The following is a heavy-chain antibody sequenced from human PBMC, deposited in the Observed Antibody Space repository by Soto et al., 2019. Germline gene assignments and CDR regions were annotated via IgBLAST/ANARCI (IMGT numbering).Heavy chain of an antibody. Sequence: QVQLVQSGAEVKKPGSSVKVSCKTSRDTFNKYAFTWARQAPGQGLEWMGWIIPIFSSRNYAEKFQGRVTITADDSTSTAYMELGSLRLEDTAVYYCARGETYLGVWGQGTTVTVSS. V-gene: IGHV1-69*01. CDR1: RDTFNKYA. CDR2: IIPIFSSR. D-gene: IGHD3-16*01. CDR3: ARGETYLGV. J-gene: IGHJ6*02.